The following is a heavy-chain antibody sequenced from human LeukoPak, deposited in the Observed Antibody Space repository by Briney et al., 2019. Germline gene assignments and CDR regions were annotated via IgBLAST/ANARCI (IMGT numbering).Heavy chain of an antibody. D-gene: IGHD1-14*01. V-gene: IGHV1-18*01. CDR2: ISAYNGNT. CDR1: GYTFISYG. Sequence: ASVNVSCKASGYTFISYGISWVRQAPGQGLEWMGWISAYNGNTNYTQKLQGRVTMTTDTSTSTAYMELRSLRSDDTAVYYCARVPLTTSEPLDYWGQGTLVTVSS. CDR3: ARVPLTTSEPLDY. J-gene: IGHJ4*02.